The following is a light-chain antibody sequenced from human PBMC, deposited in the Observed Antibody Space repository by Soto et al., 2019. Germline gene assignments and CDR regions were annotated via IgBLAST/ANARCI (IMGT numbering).Light chain of an antibody. J-gene: IGLJ3*02. CDR1: SSDVGGYNY. CDR3: SSYTSSSPLV. Sequence: QSALTQPASVSGSPGQSITISCTGTSSDVGGYNYVSWYQQHPGKAPKLMIYEVGNRPSGVSNRFSGSKSGNTASLTISGLQAEDEADYYCSSYTSSSPLVFGGGTKLTVL. V-gene: IGLV2-14*01. CDR2: EVG.